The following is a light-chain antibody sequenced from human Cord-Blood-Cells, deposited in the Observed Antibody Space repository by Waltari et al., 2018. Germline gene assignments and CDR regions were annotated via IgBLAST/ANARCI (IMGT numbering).Light chain of an antibody. CDR3: QQYNSYWT. V-gene: IGKV1-5*01. Sequence: DIQMTQSPSTLSPSVGDRVTITCRARQSISSWLAWYQQKPGKAPKRLIYDASSWESGVPSRFSGSGSGTEFTLTISSLQPDDFAAYYCQQYNSYWTFGQGTKVEIK. J-gene: IGKJ1*01. CDR2: DAS. CDR1: QSISSW.